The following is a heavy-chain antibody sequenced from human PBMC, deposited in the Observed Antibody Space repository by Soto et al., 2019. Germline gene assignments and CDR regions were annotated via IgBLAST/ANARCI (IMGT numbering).Heavy chain of an antibody. J-gene: IGHJ6*02. CDR2: I. V-gene: IGHV3-23*01. Sequence: EVQLLESGGGLVQPGGSLRLSCAASGFTFSSYAMSWVRQAPGKGLEWVSGIKGRFTISRDNSKNTLYLQTNSLRAEDTAVYYCAKERGYCYGYDAMDVWGQGTTVTVSS. CDR1: GFTFSSYA. D-gene: IGHD5-18*01. CDR3: AKERGYCYGYDAMDV.